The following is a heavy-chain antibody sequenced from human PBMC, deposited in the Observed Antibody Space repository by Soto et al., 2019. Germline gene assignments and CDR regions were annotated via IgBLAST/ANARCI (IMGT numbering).Heavy chain of an antibody. J-gene: IGHJ4*02. CDR1: GFTFRSYW. CDR2: IKEDGSET. CDR3: AREVDGADYWAWGYYIDY. D-gene: IGHD3-3*01. Sequence: EVQLVESGGSLVQPGGSVRLSCATSGFTFRSYWMSWVRQAPGKGLEWVANIKEDGSETYYVDSLKGRFTISRDNAKNSLYLQMNSLRAEDTAVYYCAREVDGADYWAWGYYIDYWGQGTLVTVSS. V-gene: IGHV3-7*03.